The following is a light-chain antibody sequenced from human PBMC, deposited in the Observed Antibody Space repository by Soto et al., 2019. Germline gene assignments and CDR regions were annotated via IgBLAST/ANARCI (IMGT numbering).Light chain of an antibody. V-gene: IGKV1-5*03. Sequence: DIQMTQSQSTLPASVGDRFTVTCRSSQSIRSWLAWYQEKPGKAPKLLIYKASLLETGVPSRFSGSGSGTEFTLTISSLQTDDFGTYYCQQYNSHPWTFGQGTKVDI. CDR3: QQYNSHPWT. CDR2: KAS. CDR1: QSIRSW. J-gene: IGKJ1*01.